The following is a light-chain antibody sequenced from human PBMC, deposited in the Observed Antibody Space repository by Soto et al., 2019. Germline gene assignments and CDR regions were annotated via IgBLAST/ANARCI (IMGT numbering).Light chain of an antibody. V-gene: IGKV3-11*01. CDR2: DTS. CDR1: QSVSSY. Sequence: EIVLTQSPATLSLSPGERATLSCRASQSVSSYLAWYQQKPGQAPRLLIYDTSNRATGIPARFSGTGSEPDFTLTISSLESEDFAVYYCQQRTNWPPSLAFGGGTKVEI. CDR3: QQRTNWPPSLA. J-gene: IGKJ4*01.